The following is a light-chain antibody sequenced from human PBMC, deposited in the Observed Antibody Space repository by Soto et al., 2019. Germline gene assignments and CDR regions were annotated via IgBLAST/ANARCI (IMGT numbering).Light chain of an antibody. J-gene: IGKJ5*01. CDR1: QSFRGL. CDR3: QQRHMWPIT. CDR2: DAY. V-gene: IGKV3-11*01. Sequence: EVLLTQSPVTPSLSPGERAPLSCRASQSFRGLLAWYQQKPGQAPRLLIYDAYNRATGIPPRFSGSGSGTDFTLTISSLEPEDSAVYYCQQRHMWPITFGQGTRLEIK.